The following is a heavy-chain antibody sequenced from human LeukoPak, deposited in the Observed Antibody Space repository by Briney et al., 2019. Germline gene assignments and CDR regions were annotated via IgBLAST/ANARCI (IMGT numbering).Heavy chain of an antibody. CDR1: GLTFSNYW. J-gene: IGHJ6*03. CDR2: IYNDGRST. D-gene: IGHD2-15*01. Sequence: GGSLRLSCAVSGLTFSNYWMHWVRQAPGKGLVWVSRIYNDGRSTSYADSVKGRFTISRDNAKSTLYLQMNSLRAEDTAVYYCARVILVEGDQIRYYYYYYMDVWGKGTTVTVSS. CDR3: ARVILVEGDQIRYYYYYYMDV. V-gene: IGHV3-74*01.